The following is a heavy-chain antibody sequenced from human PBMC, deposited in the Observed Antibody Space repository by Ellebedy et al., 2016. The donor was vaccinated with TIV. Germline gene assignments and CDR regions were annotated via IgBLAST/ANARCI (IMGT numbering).Heavy chain of an antibody. CDR2: INAGNGNT. V-gene: IGHV1-3*01. D-gene: IGHD5-18*01. CDR1: GYTFTSYA. J-gene: IGHJ4*02. Sequence: ASVKVSCKASGYTFTSYAMHWVRQAPGQRLEWMGWINAGNGNTKHSQKFQGRVTITRDTSASTAYMELSSLRSEDTAVYYCARDVQLIYSYGPDHFDYWGQGTLVTVSS. CDR3: ARDVQLIYSYGPDHFDY.